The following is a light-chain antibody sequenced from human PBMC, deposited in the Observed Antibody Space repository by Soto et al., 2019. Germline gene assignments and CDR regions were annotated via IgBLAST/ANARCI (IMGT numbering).Light chain of an antibody. J-gene: IGKJ1*01. Sequence: EIVMTQSPATLSVSAGEGATLSCRASQSVDSNVAWYQMKPGQAPRLLIYGTFTRATGVPARFSGSGFRTEFTLTITSLQSEDFAIYYCQQYQDWCTFGQGTKVDMK. CDR1: QSVDSN. CDR2: GTF. CDR3: QQYQDWCT. V-gene: IGKV3-15*01.